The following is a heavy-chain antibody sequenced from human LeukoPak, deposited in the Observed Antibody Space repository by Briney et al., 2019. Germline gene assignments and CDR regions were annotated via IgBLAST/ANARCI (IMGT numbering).Heavy chain of an antibody. D-gene: IGHD3-9*01. V-gene: IGHV3-23*01. Sequence: GGSLRLSCAASGFTFSSYAMSWVRQAPGKGLEWVSAISGSGGSTYYADSVKGRFTISRDNSKNTLYLQMNSLRAEDTAVYYCAKGSGGASYYDILTGYYCTDYWGQGTLVTVSS. CDR1: GFTFSSYA. CDR3: AKGSGGASYYDILTGYYCTDY. J-gene: IGHJ4*02. CDR2: ISGSGGST.